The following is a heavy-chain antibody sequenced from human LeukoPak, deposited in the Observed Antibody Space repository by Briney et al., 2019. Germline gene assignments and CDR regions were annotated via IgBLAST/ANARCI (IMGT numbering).Heavy chain of an antibody. CDR2: TYYRSKWSH. CDR3: AREELGPLDY. CDR1: GDSVSSNTAT. J-gene: IGHJ4*02. D-gene: IGHD7-27*01. V-gene: IGHV6-1*01. Sequence: SQTLSLTCAISGDSVSSNTATWTWIRQSPSRGLEWLGRTYYRSKWSHDYAVSVKSRIIINPDTSKNQFSLQLNSVTPEDTAVYYCAREELGPLDYWGQGTLATVSS.